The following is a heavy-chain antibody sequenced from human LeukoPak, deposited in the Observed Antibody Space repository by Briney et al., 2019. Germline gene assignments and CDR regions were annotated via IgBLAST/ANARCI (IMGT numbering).Heavy chain of an antibody. J-gene: IGHJ5*02. D-gene: IGHD2-2*01. CDR1: GGSISSSSYY. Sequence: SSETLSLTCTVSGGSISSSSYYWGWLRQPPGKGLEWIGSIYYSGSTYYNPSLKSRVTISVDTSKNQFSLKLSSVTAADKRVHYCARHSRILFDMWAGGPLVSLST. CDR2: IYYSGST. V-gene: IGHV4-39*01. CDR3: ARHSRILFDM.